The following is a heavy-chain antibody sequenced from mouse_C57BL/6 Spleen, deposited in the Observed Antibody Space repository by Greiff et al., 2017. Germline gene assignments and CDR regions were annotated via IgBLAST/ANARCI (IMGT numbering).Heavy chain of an antibody. Sequence: VQLQQSGAELAKPGASVKLSCKASGYTFTSYWMHWVKQRPGQGLEWIGYINPSSGYTKYNQKFKDKATLTADKSSCTAYMQLSSLTYEDSAVYYCASGWDDWYFDVWGTGTTVTVSS. CDR3: ASGWDDWYFDV. V-gene: IGHV1-7*01. CDR2: INPSSGYT. D-gene: IGHD4-1*01. J-gene: IGHJ1*03. CDR1: GYTFTSYW.